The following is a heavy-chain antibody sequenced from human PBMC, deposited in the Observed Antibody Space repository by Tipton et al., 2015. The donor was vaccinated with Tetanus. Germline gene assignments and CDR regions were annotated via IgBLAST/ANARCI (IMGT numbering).Heavy chain of an antibody. V-gene: IGHV3-53*01. Sequence: SLRLSCAASGFTFSDYSMNWVRQAPGKGPEWVSVIYIGDTTYYADSVKGRFTITRDKSKRTMFLQMHSLRAEDTAVYYCASGTTGWSHFDSWGQGTLVAVSS. CDR2: IYIGDTT. J-gene: IGHJ4*02. CDR3: ASGTTGWSHFDS. CDR1: GFTFSDYS. D-gene: IGHD1-1*01.